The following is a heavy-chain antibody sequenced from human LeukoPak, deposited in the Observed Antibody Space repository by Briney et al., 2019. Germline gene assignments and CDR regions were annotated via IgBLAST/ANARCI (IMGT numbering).Heavy chain of an antibody. Sequence: GASVEVSCKDSGGTFSRFAISWVRQAPGQGIEWMGGTILIFGTANYAQKFQGRVTITADESTSTASMELSSLRSEDTAVYYCASDGGDSSGYSSYDCWGQGTLVTVSS. D-gene: IGHD3-22*01. CDR2: TILIFGTA. V-gene: IGHV1-69*13. CDR3: ASDGGDSSGYSSYDC. J-gene: IGHJ4*02. CDR1: GGTFSRFA.